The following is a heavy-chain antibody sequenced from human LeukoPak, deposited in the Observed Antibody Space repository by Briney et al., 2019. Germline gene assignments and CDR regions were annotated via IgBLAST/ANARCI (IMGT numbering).Heavy chain of an antibody. CDR2: IYTSRST. D-gene: IGHD2-2*02. CDR3: ARTSAAIRAFSLDAFDI. Sequence: SETLSLTCTVSGGSISSYYWSWIRQPAGKGLEWIGRIYTSRSTNYNPPLKSRVTMSVDTSKNQFSLKLSSVTAADTAAYYCARTSAAIRAFSLDAFDIWGQGTMVTVSS. V-gene: IGHV4-4*07. J-gene: IGHJ3*02. CDR1: GGSISSYY.